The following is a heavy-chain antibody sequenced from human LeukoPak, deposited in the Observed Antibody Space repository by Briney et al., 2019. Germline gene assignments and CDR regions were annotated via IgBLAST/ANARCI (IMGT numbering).Heavy chain of an antibody. Sequence: PGGSLRLSCAASGFTFSSYSMNWVRQAPGKGLEWVSSISSSSSYIYYADSVKGRFTISRDNAKNSLYLQMNSLRAEDTAVYYCARSVGGGSCLGYWGQGTLVTVSS. D-gene: IGHD2-15*01. CDR3: ARSVGGGSCLGY. J-gene: IGHJ4*02. CDR2: ISSSSSYI. V-gene: IGHV3-21*01. CDR1: GFTFSSYS.